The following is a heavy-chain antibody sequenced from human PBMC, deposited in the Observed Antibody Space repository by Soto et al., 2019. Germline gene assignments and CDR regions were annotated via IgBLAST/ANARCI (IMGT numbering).Heavy chain of an antibody. D-gene: IGHD3-22*01. CDR3: ARGSYYYDSNGYLNYFDY. J-gene: IGHJ4*02. V-gene: IGHV3-74*01. Sequence: EVQLVESGGGLVQPGGSLRLSCAASGFTFNNYWMHWVRQAPGKGPEWVSRSKCDGSRTSYLDSVKGRFTIFRDNVRNTLYLQMNSLRAEDTVVYYCARGSYYYDSNGYLNYFDYWGQGTLVTVSS. CDR2: SKCDGSRT. CDR1: GFTFNNYW.